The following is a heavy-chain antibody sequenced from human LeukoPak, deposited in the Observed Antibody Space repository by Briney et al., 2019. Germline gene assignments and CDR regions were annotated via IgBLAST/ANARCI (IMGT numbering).Heavy chain of an antibody. J-gene: IGHJ4*02. D-gene: IGHD1-26*01. CDR2: INPSGGSA. V-gene: IGHV1-46*01. CDR3: ARERGELHRELDS. Sequence: ASVKVSCKASGYNFTTHFIHWVRQAPGQGLQWMGMINPSGGSAIYAQKFQGRVTMTSDTSTSTVYMELRSLRSEDTALYFCARERGELHRELDSWGQGTLVTVSS. CDR1: GYNFTTHF.